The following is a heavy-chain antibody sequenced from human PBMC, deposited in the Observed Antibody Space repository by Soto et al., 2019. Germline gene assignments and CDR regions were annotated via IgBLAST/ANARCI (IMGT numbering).Heavy chain of an antibody. CDR2: IYHSGST. CDR3: ARLWYYYGSGSYQFFNWFDP. CDR1: GGSISSSNW. D-gene: IGHD3-10*01. J-gene: IGHJ5*02. V-gene: IGHV4-4*02. Sequence: SETLSLTCAVSGGSISSSNWWSWVRQPPGKGLEWIGEIYHSGSTNYNPSLKSRVTISVDKSKNQFSLKLSSVTAADTAVYYCARLWYYYGSGSYQFFNWFDPWGQGTLVTVSS.